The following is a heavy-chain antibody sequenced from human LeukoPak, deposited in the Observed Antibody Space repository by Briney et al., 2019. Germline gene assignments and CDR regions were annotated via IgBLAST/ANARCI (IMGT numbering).Heavy chain of an antibody. CDR1: GFTFTTYW. D-gene: IGHD3-10*01. J-gene: IGHJ4*02. Sequence: GGSLRLSCGASGFTFTTYWMSWVRQAPGKGLEWVANIKQDGTEKYYVDSVKGRFTISRDYARNSLYLQLSSLRAEDTAVYYCARLSEMFRGPQVIYYFDYWGQGTLVTVSS. V-gene: IGHV3-7*01. CDR3: ARLSEMFRGPQVIYYFDY. CDR2: IKQDGTEK.